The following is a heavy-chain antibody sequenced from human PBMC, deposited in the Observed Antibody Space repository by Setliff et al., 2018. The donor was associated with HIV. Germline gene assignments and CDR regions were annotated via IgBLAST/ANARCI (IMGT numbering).Heavy chain of an antibody. CDR3: ARPGRSNYWDSFDY. CDR1: GFTFNTYW. J-gene: IGHJ4*02. Sequence: PGGSLRLSCAASGFTFNTYWMDWVRQAPGKGLEWVANIKRDGSEKYYVDSVKGRFTISRDNAKKSLDLQMNSLRVDDTAVYCCARPGRSNYWDSFDYWGQGTLVTVSS. V-gene: IGHV3-7*01. D-gene: IGHD3-10*01. CDR2: IKRDGSEK.